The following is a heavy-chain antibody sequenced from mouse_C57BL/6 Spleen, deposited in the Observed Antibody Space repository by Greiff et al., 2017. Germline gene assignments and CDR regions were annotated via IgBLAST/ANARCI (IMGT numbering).Heavy chain of an antibody. V-gene: IGHV1-80*01. Sequence: VKVVESGAELVKPGASVKISCKASGYAFSSYWMNWVKQRPGKGLEWIGQIYPGDGDTNYNGKFKGQATLTADKSSSPAYMQLSSLTSEDSAVYFCARGGYDYAMDYWGQGTSVTVSS. CDR2: IYPGDGDT. CDR1: GYAFSSYW. CDR3: ARGGYDYAMDY. J-gene: IGHJ4*01. D-gene: IGHD2-2*01.